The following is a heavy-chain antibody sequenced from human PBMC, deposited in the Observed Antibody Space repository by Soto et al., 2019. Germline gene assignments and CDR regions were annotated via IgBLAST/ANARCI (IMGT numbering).Heavy chain of an antibody. D-gene: IGHD4-17*01. Sequence: EVQLLESGGDLVQPGGSLRLSCAASGFTFSNYAMTWVRQAPGKALEWVSGISASGDNAYYADSVKGRFTFSRDNSRNTLYLQMNSLRAEDTALYYCAKGRTPMVTMFLFDSWGQGTLVTVSS. CDR2: ISASGDNA. CDR3: AKGRTPMVTMFLFDS. CDR1: GFTFSNYA. V-gene: IGHV3-23*01. J-gene: IGHJ4*02.